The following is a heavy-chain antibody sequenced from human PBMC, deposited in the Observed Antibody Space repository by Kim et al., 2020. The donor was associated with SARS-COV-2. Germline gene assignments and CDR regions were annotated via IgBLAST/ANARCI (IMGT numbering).Heavy chain of an antibody. CDR1: GFTFSNAW. D-gene: IGHD6-13*01. V-gene: IGHV3-15*01. Sequence: GGSLRLSCAASGFTFSNAWMSWVRQAPGKGLEWVGRIKSKTDGGTTDYAAPVKGRFTISRDDSKNTLYLQMNSLKTEDTAVYYCTTVPGYSSSWSPDYWGQGTLVTVSS. CDR3: TTVPGYSSSWSPDY. CDR2: IKSKTDGGTT. J-gene: IGHJ4*02.